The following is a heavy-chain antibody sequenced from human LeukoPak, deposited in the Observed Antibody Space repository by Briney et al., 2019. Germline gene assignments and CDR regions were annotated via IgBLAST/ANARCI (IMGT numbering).Heavy chain of an antibody. Sequence: GGSLRLSCAASGFTFSSYGMHWVRQAPGKGLEWGAFIRYDGSNKYYADSVKGRFTISRDNSKNTLYLQMNSLRAEDTAVYYCAKVKASGSFLGYFDYWGQGTLVTVSS. CDR3: AKVKASGSFLGYFDY. CDR2: IRYDGSNK. D-gene: IGHD1-26*01. V-gene: IGHV3-30*02. J-gene: IGHJ4*02. CDR1: GFTFSSYG.